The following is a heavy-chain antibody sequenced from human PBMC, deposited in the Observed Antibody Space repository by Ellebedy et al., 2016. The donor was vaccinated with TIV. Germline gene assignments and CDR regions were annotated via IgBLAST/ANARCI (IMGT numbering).Heavy chain of an antibody. Sequence: GESLKIPCAASGFTFSSSCDHWVRHAPGKGLPSIARSNGDGSNIGYADSVKGRFTISRDNAKITLYLQMNRLRAEDTAVYYCAKDPYKWNGPFDYWGQGTLVTVSS. CDR1: GFTFSSSC. J-gene: IGHJ4*02. V-gene: IGHV3-74*01. CDR2: SNGDGSNI. D-gene: IGHD1-20*01. CDR3: AKDPYKWNGPFDY.